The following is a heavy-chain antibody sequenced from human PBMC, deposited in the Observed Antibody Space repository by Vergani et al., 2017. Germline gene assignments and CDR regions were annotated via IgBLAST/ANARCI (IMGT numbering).Heavy chain of an antibody. CDR3: ARDLLVDTAMVGGFDV. V-gene: IGHV3-11*05. CDR1: GFTFSDYY. Sequence: QVQLVESGGGLVKPGGSLRLSCAASGFTFSDYYMSWIRQAPGKGLEWVSYISSSSSYTNYADPVKGRFTISRDNAENSVYLQMKSLRAEDTAVYYCARDLLVDTAMVGGFDVWGQGTLVTVSS. CDR2: ISSSSSYT. D-gene: IGHD5-18*01. J-gene: IGHJ4*02.